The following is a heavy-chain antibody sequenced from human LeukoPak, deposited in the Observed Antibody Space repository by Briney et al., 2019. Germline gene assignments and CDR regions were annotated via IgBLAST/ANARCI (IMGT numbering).Heavy chain of an antibody. Sequence: PGGSLRLSCAASGFTFSSYSMNWVRQAPGKGLEWVSSISSSSSYIYYADSVKGRFTISRDNAKNSLYLQMNSLRAEDTAVYYYASNNYYGDYPDYWGQGTLVTVSS. CDR2: ISSSSSYI. CDR1: GFTFSSYS. V-gene: IGHV3-21*01. D-gene: IGHD4-17*01. CDR3: ASNNYYGDYPDY. J-gene: IGHJ4*02.